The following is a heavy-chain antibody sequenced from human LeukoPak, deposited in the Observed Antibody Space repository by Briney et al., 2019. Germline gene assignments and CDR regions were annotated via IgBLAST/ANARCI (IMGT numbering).Heavy chain of an antibody. J-gene: IGHJ3*02. V-gene: IGHV3-11*04. Sequence: PGGSLRLSCAASGFTFSDYYMNWIRQAPGKGLEWVSYISSSGSTIYYADSVKGRFTISRDNAKNSLYLQMNSLRAEDTAVYYCARSDCSSTSCYSHAFDIWGQGTMVTVSS. CDR1: GFTFSDYY. D-gene: IGHD2-2*01. CDR2: ISSSGSTI. CDR3: ARSDCSSTSCYSHAFDI.